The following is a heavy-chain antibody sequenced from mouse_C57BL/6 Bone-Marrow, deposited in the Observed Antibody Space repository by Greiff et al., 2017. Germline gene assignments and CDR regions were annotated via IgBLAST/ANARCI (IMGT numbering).Heavy chain of an antibody. J-gene: IGHJ3*01. V-gene: IGHV3-6*01. CDR3: ARNYLPY. CDR1: GYSITSGYY. CDR2: ISYDGSN. Sequence: ESGPGLVKPSQSLSLTCSVTGYSITSGYYWNWIRQFPGNKLEWMGYISYDGSNNYNPSLKNRISITRDTSKNQFFLKLNSVTTEDTATYYCARNYLPYWGQGTLVTVSA. D-gene: IGHD5-5*01.